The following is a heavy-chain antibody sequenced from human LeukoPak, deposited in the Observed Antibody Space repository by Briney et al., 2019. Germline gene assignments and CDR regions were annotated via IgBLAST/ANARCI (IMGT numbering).Heavy chain of an antibody. V-gene: IGHV3-33*01. D-gene: IGHD3-10*01. CDR2: IWYDGSNK. Sequence: PGRSLRLSCAASGFTFSSYGMHWFRQAPGKGLEWVAVIWYDGSNKYYADSVKGRFTISRDNSKNTLYLQMNSLRAEDTAVYYCARVGFGELSYYYYYGMDVWGQGTTVTVSS. CDR1: GFTFSSYG. J-gene: IGHJ6*02. CDR3: ARVGFGELSYYYYYGMDV.